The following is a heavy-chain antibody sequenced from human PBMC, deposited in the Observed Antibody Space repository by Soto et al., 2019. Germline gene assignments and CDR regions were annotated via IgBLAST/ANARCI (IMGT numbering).Heavy chain of an antibody. Sequence: PGGSLRLSCSASGFTFSSYAMHWVRQAPGKGLEYVSAISSNGGSTYYADSVKGRFTISRDNSKNTLYLQMSSLRAEDTAVYYCVKEMVDTAMALLWYWGQGTLVTVSS. J-gene: IGHJ4*02. CDR1: GFTFSSYA. D-gene: IGHD5-18*01. CDR3: VKEMVDTAMALLWY. CDR2: ISSNGGST. V-gene: IGHV3-64D*06.